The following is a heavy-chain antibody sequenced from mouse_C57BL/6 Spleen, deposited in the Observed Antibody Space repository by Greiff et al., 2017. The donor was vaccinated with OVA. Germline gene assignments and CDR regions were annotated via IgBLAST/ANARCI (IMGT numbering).Heavy chain of an antibody. Sequence: EVQVVESGGDLVKPGGSLKLSCAASGFTFSSYGMSWVRQTPDKRLEWVATISSGGSYTYYPDSVKGRFTISRDNAKNTLYLQMSSLKSEDTAMYYCSINFVYDPVFDYWGQGTTLTVSS. CDR3: SINFVYDPVFDY. V-gene: IGHV5-6*01. J-gene: IGHJ2*01. D-gene: IGHD2-12*01. CDR2: ISSGGSYT. CDR1: GFTFSSYG.